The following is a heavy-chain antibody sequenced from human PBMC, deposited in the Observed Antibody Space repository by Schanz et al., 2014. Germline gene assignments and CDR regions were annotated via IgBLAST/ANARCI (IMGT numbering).Heavy chain of an antibody. V-gene: IGHV3-7*01. CDR2: IKEDGSKK. D-gene: IGHD1-1*01. CDR3: ARDGVAATTDFEY. J-gene: IGHJ4*02. CDR1: GFTFTGHW. Sequence: DVQLVESGGGLVQPGGSLRLSCAASGFTFTGHWMSWVRQAPGKGLEWVANIKEDGSKKYYVDSVRGRFTISRDNAKNSLYLQLNSLTAEDTAVYYCARDGVAATTDFEYWGQGALVTVSS.